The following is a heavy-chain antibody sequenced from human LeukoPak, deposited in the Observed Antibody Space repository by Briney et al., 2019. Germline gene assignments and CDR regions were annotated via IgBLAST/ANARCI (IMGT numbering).Heavy chain of an antibody. J-gene: IGHJ4*02. CDR3: ARDSPDSSGQIDY. CDR2: ISYDGSNK. V-gene: IGHV3-30*04. Sequence: GGSLRLSCAASGFTFSSYAMHWVRQAPGKGLEWVAVISYDGSNKYYADSVKGRFTISRDNSKNTLYLQMNSLRAEDTAVYYCARDSPDSSGQIDYWGQGTLVTVSS. D-gene: IGHD3-22*01. CDR1: GFTFSSYA.